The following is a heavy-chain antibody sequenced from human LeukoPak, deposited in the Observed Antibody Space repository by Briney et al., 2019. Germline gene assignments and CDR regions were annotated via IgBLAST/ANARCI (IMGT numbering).Heavy chain of an antibody. J-gene: IGHJ4*02. D-gene: IGHD6-19*01. CDR1: GYTFTGYY. Sequence: GASVKVSCKASGYTFTGYYMHWVRQAPGQGLEWMGWINPNSGGTNYAQKFQGRVTMTRDTSISTAYMELSRLRSDDTAVYYCARDLGSGWYGGFDYWGQGTLVTVSS. V-gene: IGHV1-2*02. CDR2: INPNSGGT. CDR3: ARDLGSGWYGGFDY.